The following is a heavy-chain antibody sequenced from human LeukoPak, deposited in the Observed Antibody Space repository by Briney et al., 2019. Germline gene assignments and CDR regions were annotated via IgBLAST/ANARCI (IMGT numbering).Heavy chain of an antibody. CDR2: INIDGSTT. CDR1: GFTLSNSW. J-gene: IGHJ4*02. CDR3: AKVRVGTAHFDY. D-gene: IGHD2-15*01. Sequence: PGGSLRLSCTDSGFTLSNSWMHWVRQAPGKGLVWVSRINIDGSTTNYADSVKGRFTISRDNSKNTLYLQMNSLRPEDTAVYYCAKVRVGTAHFDYWGQGTLVTVSS. V-gene: IGHV3-74*01.